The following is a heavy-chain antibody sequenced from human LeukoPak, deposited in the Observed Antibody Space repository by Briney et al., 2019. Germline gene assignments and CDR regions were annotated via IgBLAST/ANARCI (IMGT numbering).Heavy chain of an antibody. V-gene: IGHV3-74*01. CDR3: ARELPREVTLDY. CDR2: INTDGART. CDR1: GFSFISYE. J-gene: IGHJ4*02. D-gene: IGHD2-21*02. Sequence: GGSLRLSCAASGFSFISYEMQWVRQAPGKGLVWVSRINTDGARTSYADSVKGRFTISRDNAKNTLYLQMNSPRAEDTAKYYCARELPREVTLDYWGQGTLVTVSS.